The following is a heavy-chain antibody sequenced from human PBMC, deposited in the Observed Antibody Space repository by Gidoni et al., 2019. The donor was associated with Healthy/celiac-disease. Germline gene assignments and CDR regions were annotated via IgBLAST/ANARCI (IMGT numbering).Heavy chain of an antibody. Sequence: EVQLLESGGGLVQPGGSLRLSCAASGFTFSSYAMSWVRQAPGKGLEWVSAISGSGGSTYYADSVKGRFTISRDNSKNTLYLQMNSLRAEDTAVYYCANGLSDYYYGMDVWGQGTTVTVSS. J-gene: IGHJ6*02. V-gene: IGHV3-23*01. CDR2: ISGSGGST. CDR3: ANGLSDYYYGMDV. D-gene: IGHD6-19*01. CDR1: GFTFSSYA.